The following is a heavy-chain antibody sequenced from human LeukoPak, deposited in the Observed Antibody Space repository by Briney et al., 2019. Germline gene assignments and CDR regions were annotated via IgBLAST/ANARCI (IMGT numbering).Heavy chain of an antibody. CDR1: AFTFSSYW. CDR2: INSDGRST. D-gene: IGHD2-15*01. V-gene: IGHV3-74*01. J-gene: IGHJ4*02. CDR3: AGTLSGGSRGDF. Sequence: SGGSLRLSCAASAFTFSSYWMHWVRQAPGKGLVWVSRINSDGRSTTYADSVKGRFTISRDNAKNTLYLQMNSLRAEDTAVYYCAGTLSGGSRGDFWGQGTLVTVSS.